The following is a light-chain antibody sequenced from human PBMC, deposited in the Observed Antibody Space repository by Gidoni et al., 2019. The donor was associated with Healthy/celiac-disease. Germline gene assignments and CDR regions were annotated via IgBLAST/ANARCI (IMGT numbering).Light chain of an antibody. J-gene: IGKJ4*01. CDR1: QSVSSN. Sequence: EIVMTQSPATLSVSPVERATLSCRGSQSVSSNLAWYQQKPGQAPRLLIYGASTRATGIPARFSGSGSGTEFTLTISSLQSEDFAVYYCQQYNNWPPLTFGGGTKVEIK. CDR2: GAS. CDR3: QQYNNWPPLT. V-gene: IGKV3-15*01.